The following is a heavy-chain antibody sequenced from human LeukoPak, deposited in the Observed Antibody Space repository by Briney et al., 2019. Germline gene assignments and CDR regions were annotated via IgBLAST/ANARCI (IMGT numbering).Heavy chain of an antibody. J-gene: IGHJ4*02. Sequence: SETLSLTCAVYGGSFSGYYWSWIRQPPGKGLEWIGEINHSGSTYYNPSLKSRVTISVDTSKNQFSLKLSSVTAADTAVYYCARDSGSYAHDYWGQGTLVTVSS. CDR2: INHSGST. D-gene: IGHD1-26*01. CDR1: GGSFSGYY. CDR3: ARDSGSYAHDY. V-gene: IGHV4-34*01.